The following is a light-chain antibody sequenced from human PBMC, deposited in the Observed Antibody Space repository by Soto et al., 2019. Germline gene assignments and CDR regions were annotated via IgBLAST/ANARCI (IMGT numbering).Light chain of an antibody. V-gene: IGKV3-11*01. CDR1: QTVNGY. CDR2: DTS. Sequence: EIVLTQSPATLSLSPGERATLSCRASQTVNGYLAWYQHKLGQAPRLLIYDTSNRATGVPARFSGSGSGTDFTLTISSLEPEDSAVYYCQQRYGWPSFGQGTQLEIK. CDR3: QQRYGWPS. J-gene: IGKJ2*01.